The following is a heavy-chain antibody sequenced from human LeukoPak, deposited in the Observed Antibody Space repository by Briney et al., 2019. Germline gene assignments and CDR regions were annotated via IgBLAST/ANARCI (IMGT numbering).Heavy chain of an antibody. V-gene: IGHV3-48*03. CDR1: GFTFSTYE. CDR2: ISAPGTTI. Sequence: GGSLRLSCAASGFTFSTYEMSWVRQAPGKGLEWVSYISAPGTTIYYADSVKGRFTISRDNAKNSLFLQMNSLRAEDTAVYYCARVVRDGYNRIDYWGQGTLVTVAS. J-gene: IGHJ4*02. D-gene: IGHD5-24*01. CDR3: ARVVRDGYNRIDY.